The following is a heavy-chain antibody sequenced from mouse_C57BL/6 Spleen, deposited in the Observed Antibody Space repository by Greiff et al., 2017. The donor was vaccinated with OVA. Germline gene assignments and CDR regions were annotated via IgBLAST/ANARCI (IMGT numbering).Heavy chain of an antibody. CDR1: GYTFTSYW. J-gene: IGHJ1*03. CDR3: ARNYGSSSGYFDV. D-gene: IGHD1-1*01. Sequence: QVQLQQSGAELVKPGASVKMSCKASGYTFTSYWITWVKQRPGQGLEWIGDIYPGSGSTNYNEKFKSKATLTVDTSSSTASMQLSSLTSEDSAVYDCARNYGSSSGYFDVWGTGTTVTVSS. CDR2: IYPGSGST. V-gene: IGHV1-55*01.